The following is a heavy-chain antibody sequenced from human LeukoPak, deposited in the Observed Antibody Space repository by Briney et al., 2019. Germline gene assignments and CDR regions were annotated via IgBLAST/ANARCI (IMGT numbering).Heavy chain of an antibody. CDR1: GFSFSSYW. CDR2: INSDGRMT. CDR3: ARVGSTESPHAFDI. V-gene: IGHV3-74*01. D-gene: IGHD2-21*02. Sequence: SGVSLRVSCAASGFSFSSYWMVWLRQAPGKGLVWVSGINSDGRMTRYEESVKVRFTISRDNAKNTLYLQMNTLRAEDTAVYYCARVGSTESPHAFDIWGQGTTVTVSS. J-gene: IGHJ3*02.